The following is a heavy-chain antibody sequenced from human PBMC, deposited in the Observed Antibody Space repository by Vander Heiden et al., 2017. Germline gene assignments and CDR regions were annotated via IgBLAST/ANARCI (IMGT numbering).Heavy chain of an antibody. D-gene: IGHD1-26*01. CDR2: IRGSDGST. CDR1: GFISSNYA. Sequence: EVQLLESGGGLVQPGGSLRLSCAASGFISSNYAMSWVRQAPGKGLEWVSYIRGSDGSTYYADSVKGRFTISRDNSKNTLYLQMNSLRVEDTAVYYCAKRGGGSYPWAAFDIWGQGTVVTVSS. J-gene: IGHJ3*02. CDR3: AKRGGGSYPWAAFDI. V-gene: IGHV3-23*01.